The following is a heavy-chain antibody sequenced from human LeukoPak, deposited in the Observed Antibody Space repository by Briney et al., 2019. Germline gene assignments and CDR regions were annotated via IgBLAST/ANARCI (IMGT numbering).Heavy chain of an antibody. J-gene: IGHJ4*02. D-gene: IGHD3-22*01. CDR2: INSDGSST. V-gene: IGHV3-74*01. Sequence: GGSLRLSCAASGFTFSSYWMHWVRQAPGKGLVWVSRINSDGSSTSYADSVKGRFTISRDNAKNTLYLQMNSLRAEDTAVYYCARLRNYYDSSGYYCYWGQGTLVTVSS. CDR1: GFTFSSYW. CDR3: ARLRNYYDSSGYYCY.